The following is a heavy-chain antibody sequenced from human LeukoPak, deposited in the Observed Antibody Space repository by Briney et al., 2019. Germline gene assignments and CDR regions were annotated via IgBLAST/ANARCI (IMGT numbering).Heavy chain of an antibody. CDR1: GYTFTSYA. D-gene: IGHD1-26*01. V-gene: IGHV1-3*01. J-gene: IGHJ4*02. Sequence: ASVKVSCKASGYTFTSYAMHWVRQAPGQRLEWMGWINAGNGNTEYSQKFQGRVTITRDTSASTAYMELSSLRSEDTAVYYCARGLDPQMGATRLLGWDYFDYWGQGTLVTVSS. CDR2: INAGNGNT. CDR3: ARGLDPQMGATRLLGWDYFDY.